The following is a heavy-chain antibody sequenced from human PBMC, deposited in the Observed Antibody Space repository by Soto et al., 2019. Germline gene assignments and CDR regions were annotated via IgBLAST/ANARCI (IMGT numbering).Heavy chain of an antibody. CDR1: GYTFTSYH. CDR2: INPRGGST. J-gene: IGHJ5*02. D-gene: IGHD1-26*01. Sequence: ASVKVSCKASGYTFTSYHIHWVRQAPGQGLEWMGIINPRGGSTSYSQKFQGRVTMTRDTSTSTVYMELSSLRSEDTAVYYCARDNAAVKLGATTRSYWFDPWGQGTLVTVLL. V-gene: IGHV1-46*03. CDR3: ARDNAAVKLGATTRSYWFDP.